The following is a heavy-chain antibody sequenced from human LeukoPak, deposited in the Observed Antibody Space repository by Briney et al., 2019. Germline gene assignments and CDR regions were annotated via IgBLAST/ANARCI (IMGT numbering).Heavy chain of an antibody. CDR2: IYSSGSI. D-gene: IGHD6-25*01. J-gene: IGHJ4*01. V-gene: IGHV4-39*01. CDR3: AKSGGYGLIDY. Sequence: SETLSLTCTVSGGSINSGNYYWGWIRQPPGKGLEWIGSIYSSGSIYYNSSLKSRVTISIDTSKNQVSLKMSSVTAADTAVYYCAKSGGYGLIDYWGQGTLVTVSS. CDR1: GGSINSGNYY.